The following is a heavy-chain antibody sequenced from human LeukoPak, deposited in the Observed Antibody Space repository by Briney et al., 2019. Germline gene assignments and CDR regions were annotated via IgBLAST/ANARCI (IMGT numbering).Heavy chain of an antibody. V-gene: IGHV3-53*01. CDR2: IYSGGST. Sequence: PGGSLRLSCAASGFTFSSNYMSWVRQAPGKGLEWVSVIYSGGSTYYADSVKGRFTTSRDNSKNTLYLQMNSLRAEDTAVYYCARTGYDGSPYYYYYYMDVWGKGTTVTISS. J-gene: IGHJ6*03. CDR3: ARTGYDGSPYYYYYYMDV. D-gene: IGHD5-24*01. CDR1: GFTFSSNY.